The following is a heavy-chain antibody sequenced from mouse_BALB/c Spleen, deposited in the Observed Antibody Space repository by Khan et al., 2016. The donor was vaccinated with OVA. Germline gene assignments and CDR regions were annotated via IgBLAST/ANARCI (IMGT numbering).Heavy chain of an antibody. Sequence: EVQLVESGPGLVKPSQSLSLTCTVTGYSITSDYAWNWIRQFPGNKLEWMGYISYSGSTNYNPALKSRISFTRAPSKNQFFLQLNSVTTEDTATYYCARDGSRYNYAMDYWGQGTSVTVSS. V-gene: IGHV3-2*02. CDR3: ARDGSRYNYAMDY. J-gene: IGHJ4*01. D-gene: IGHD2-3*01. CDR1: GYSITSDYA. CDR2: ISYSGST.